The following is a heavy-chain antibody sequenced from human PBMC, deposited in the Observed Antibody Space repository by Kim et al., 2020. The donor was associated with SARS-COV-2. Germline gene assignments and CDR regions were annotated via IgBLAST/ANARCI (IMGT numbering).Heavy chain of an antibody. D-gene: IGHD3-3*01. CDR3: ARDNSRNYDFWSTTTSFDY. Sequence: ASVKVSCKASGYTFTSYGISWVRQAPGQGLEWMGWISAYNGNTNYAQKLQGRVTMTTDTSTSTAYMELRSLRSDDTAVYYCARDNSRNYDFWSTTTSFDYWGQGTLVTVSS. CDR2: ISAYNGNT. CDR1: GYTFTSYG. J-gene: IGHJ4*02. V-gene: IGHV1-18*01.